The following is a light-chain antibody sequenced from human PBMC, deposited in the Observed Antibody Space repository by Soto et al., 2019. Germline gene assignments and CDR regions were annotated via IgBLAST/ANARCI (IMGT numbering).Light chain of an antibody. CDR2: GAS. CDR3: QQYYSWPLT. V-gene: IGKV3-15*01. Sequence: EILMAQSPVTVSVSPGERATLSCRASQSVSSDLVWYQRKPGQAPRPLIFGASTRATGVPARFTGSGSGTEFTLTITSLQSEDFAVYYCQQYYSWPLTYGGVTNVDNK. J-gene: IGKJ4*01. CDR1: QSVSSD.